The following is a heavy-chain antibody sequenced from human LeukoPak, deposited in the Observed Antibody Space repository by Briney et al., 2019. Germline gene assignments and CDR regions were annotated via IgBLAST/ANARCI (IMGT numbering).Heavy chain of an antibody. CDR3: ARDHAAFHGFDI. D-gene: IGHD6-25*01. Sequence: SESLSLTCSVSGGSTTNLYWTWIRQPPGKGLEWIGDIYDSGSTRYNTSLESRVTISVDTSKNQFSLKLSSVTAADTAVYYCARDHAAFHGFDIWGQGTMVTVSS. CDR1: GGSTTNLY. CDR2: IYDSGST. J-gene: IGHJ3*02. V-gene: IGHV4-59*01.